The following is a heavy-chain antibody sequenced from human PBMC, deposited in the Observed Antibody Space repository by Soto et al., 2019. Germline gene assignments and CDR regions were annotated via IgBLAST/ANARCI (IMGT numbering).Heavy chain of an antibody. J-gene: IGHJ5*02. Sequence: QVQLVQSGAEVKKLGASVRVSCKASGYTFTSCGVSWVRQAPGQGLELMGWISAYNGNTNYAQKLQGRVTMTTDTSTSTAYMELRSLRSDDTAVYYCARDPYYDSSGPNWFDPWGQGTLVTVSS. V-gene: IGHV1-18*01. CDR3: ARDPYYDSSGPNWFDP. CDR1: GYTFTSCG. D-gene: IGHD3-22*01. CDR2: ISAYNGNT.